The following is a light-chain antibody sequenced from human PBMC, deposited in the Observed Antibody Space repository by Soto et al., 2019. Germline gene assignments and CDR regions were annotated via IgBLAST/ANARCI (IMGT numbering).Light chain of an antibody. Sequence: EIVLTQSPGTLSLSPGERATLSCRASQTVGRSYLAWHQQKPGQAPRILIYDASSRPADIPDRFSGSGSGTDFTLSISRLEPEDFAVYFSQQYTSSPATFGQGTKV. CDR3: QQYTSSPAT. J-gene: IGKJ1*01. CDR1: QTVGRSY. V-gene: IGKV3-20*01. CDR2: DAS.